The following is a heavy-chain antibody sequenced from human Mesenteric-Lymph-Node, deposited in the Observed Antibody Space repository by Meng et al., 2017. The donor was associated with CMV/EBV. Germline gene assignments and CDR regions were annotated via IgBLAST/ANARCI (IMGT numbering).Heavy chain of an antibody. J-gene: IGHJ5*02. CDR1: EYAFVNYD. Sequence: ASVKVSCKASEYAFVNYDINWVRQATGQGFEWVGWMGPNNGFTGFSQKFQGRVTVTSDTSINTAYMELHSLKSDDTAIYYCARRRVRGTRVWFDLWGQGTQVTVSS. V-gene: IGHV1-8*01. CDR3: ARRRVRGTRVWFDL. CDR2: MGPNNGFT. D-gene: IGHD3-10*01.